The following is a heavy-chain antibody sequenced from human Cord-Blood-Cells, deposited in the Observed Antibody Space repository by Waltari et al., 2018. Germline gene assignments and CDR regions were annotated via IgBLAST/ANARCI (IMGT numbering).Heavy chain of an antibody. D-gene: IGHD7-27*01. CDR2: INHSGST. J-gene: IGHJ2*01. Sequence: QVQLQQWGAGLLKPSETLSLTCAVYGGSFSGYYWSWIRQPPGKGLEWIGEINHSGSTNYHPSLKSRVTISVDTSKNQFSLKLSSVTAADTAVYYCARGIPGDPHTNRYFDLWGRGTLVTVSS. CDR3: ARGIPGDPHTNRYFDL. V-gene: IGHV4-34*01. CDR1: GGSFSGYY.